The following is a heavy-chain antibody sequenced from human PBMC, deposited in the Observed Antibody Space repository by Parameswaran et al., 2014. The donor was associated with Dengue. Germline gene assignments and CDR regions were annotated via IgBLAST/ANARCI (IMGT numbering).Heavy chain of an antibody. J-gene: IGHJ6*02. Sequence: WIRQPPGKGLEWVAVISYDGSNKYYADSVKGRFTISRDNSKNTLYLQMNSLRAEDTAVHYCARKYSYGVYYYYGMDVWGQGTTVTVSS. CDR3: ARKYSYGVYYYYGMDV. V-gene: IGHV3-30-3*01. D-gene: IGHD5-18*01. CDR2: ISYDGSNK.